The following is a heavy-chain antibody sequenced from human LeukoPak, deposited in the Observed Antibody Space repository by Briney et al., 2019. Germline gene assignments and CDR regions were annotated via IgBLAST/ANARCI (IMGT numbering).Heavy chain of an antibody. D-gene: IGHD4-11*01. J-gene: IGHJ4*02. CDR1: GFTFSSYG. CDR2: IRYDGSNK. CDR3: AKPSLVFSNPNIDY. Sequence: GGSLRLSCAASGFTFSSYGMHWVRQAPGKGLEWVAFIRYDGSNKYYADSVKGRFTISRDNSKNTLYLQMNSLRAEDTAVYYCAKPSLVFSNPNIDYWGQGTLVTVSS. V-gene: IGHV3-30*02.